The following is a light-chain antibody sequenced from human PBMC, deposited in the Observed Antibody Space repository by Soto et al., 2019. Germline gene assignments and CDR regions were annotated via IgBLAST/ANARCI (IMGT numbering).Light chain of an antibody. Sequence: QSALTQTASMSGSPGQSITISCTGTSSDVGGYNYVSWYRQHPGKAPKLMIYDVNNRPSGVSNRFSGSKSGNTASLTISGLQAEDEADYYCSSHSSSSTLVVFGGGTKLTFL. CDR3: SSHSSSSTLVV. CDR1: SSDVGGYNY. J-gene: IGLJ2*01. CDR2: DVN. V-gene: IGLV2-14*03.